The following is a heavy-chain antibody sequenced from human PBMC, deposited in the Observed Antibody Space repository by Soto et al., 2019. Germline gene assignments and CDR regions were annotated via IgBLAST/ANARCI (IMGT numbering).Heavy chain of an antibody. J-gene: IGHJ4*02. CDR1: GFTFSSYA. CDR2: ISGSGGST. Sequence: EVQLLESGGGLVQPGGSLRLSCAASGFTFSSYAMSWVRQAPGKGLEWVSSISGSGGSTYYADSVKGRFTISRDNSKNTLYMQMNSMRDEDKDVYYCAKEDIVLMVYGIPLGYWGQGTLVNASS. CDR3: AKEDIVLMVYGIPLGY. D-gene: IGHD2-8*01. V-gene: IGHV3-23*01.